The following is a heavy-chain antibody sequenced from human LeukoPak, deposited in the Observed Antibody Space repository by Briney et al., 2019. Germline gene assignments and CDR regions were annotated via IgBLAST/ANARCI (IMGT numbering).Heavy chain of an antibody. CDR3: ARDRVPDYYGAFDI. CDR1: GGTFSSDA. V-gene: IGHV1-69*05. Sequence: SVKVSCKXSGGTFSSDAISWVRQAPGQGLEWMGGIIPIFGTANYAQKFQGRVTITTDESTSTAYMELSSLRSEDTAVYYCARDRVPDYYGAFDIWGQGTMVTVSS. D-gene: IGHD3-10*01. CDR2: IIPIFGTA. J-gene: IGHJ3*02.